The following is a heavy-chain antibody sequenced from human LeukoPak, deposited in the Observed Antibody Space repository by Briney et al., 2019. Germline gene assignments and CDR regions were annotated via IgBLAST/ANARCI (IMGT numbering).Heavy chain of an antibody. CDR3: ARELKWNAYYYDSSGYYAFDY. CDR1: GFTFSNYA. Sequence: GGSLRLSCAASGFTFSNYAMPWVRQAPGKGLEWVSGINWNGGSTGYADSVKGRFTISRDNAKNSLYLQMNSLRAEDTALYYCARELKWNAYYYDSSGYYAFDYWGQGTLVTVSS. V-gene: IGHV3-20*04. D-gene: IGHD3-22*01. J-gene: IGHJ4*02. CDR2: INWNGGST.